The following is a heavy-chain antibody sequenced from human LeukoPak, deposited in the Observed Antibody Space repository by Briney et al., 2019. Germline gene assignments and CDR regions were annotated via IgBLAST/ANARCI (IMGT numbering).Heavy chain of an antibody. J-gene: IGHJ4*02. Sequence: SETLSLTCAVYGGSFSGYYWSWIRQPPGKGLEWIGEINHSGSTNYNPSLKSRVTISVDTSKNQFSLKLSSVTATDTAVYYCARFRYSGYDWLDYWGQGTLVTVSS. CDR3: ARFRYSGYDWLDY. D-gene: IGHD5-12*01. V-gene: IGHV4-34*01. CDR2: INHSGST. CDR1: GGSFSGYY.